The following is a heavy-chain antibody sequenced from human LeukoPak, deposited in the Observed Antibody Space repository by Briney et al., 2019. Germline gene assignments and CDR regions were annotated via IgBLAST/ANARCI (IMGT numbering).Heavy chain of an antibody. CDR1: GGSITSGFYY. V-gene: IGHV4-30-4*01. D-gene: IGHD3-16*01. Sequence: SQTLSLTCTVSGGSITSGFYYWTWIRQPPGKGLEWIGYINYSGSTYYHPSLKSRLTISADTSKNHFSLKLSSVTAADTAVYFCPRQYDLYYFDSWGQGTLVTVSS. CDR2: INYSGST. CDR3: PRQYDLYYFDS. J-gene: IGHJ4*02.